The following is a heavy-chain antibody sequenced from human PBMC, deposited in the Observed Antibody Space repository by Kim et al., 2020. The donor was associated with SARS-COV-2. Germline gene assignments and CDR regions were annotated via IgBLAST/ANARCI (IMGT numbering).Heavy chain of an antibody. CDR3: ARETFGKGDY. J-gene: IGHJ4*02. V-gene: IGHV3-11*06. CDR1: GFTFSDYF. Sequence: GGSLRLSCAASGFTFSDYFMSWIRQAPGKGLEWVAYISSNSRSTNYADSVKGRFTISRDNAKNSLYLQMNSLRAEDTAVYYCARETFGKGDYWGRGTLVTVSS. D-gene: IGHD3-10*01. CDR2: ISSNSRST.